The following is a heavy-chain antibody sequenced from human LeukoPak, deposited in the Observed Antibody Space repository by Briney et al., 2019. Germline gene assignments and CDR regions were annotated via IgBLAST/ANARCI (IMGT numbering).Heavy chain of an antibody. D-gene: IGHD2-8*01. CDR2: IIPISGTA. CDR3: ARGSCTNGVCYKIFDY. CDR1: GGTFSSYA. Sequence: SVKVSCKASGGTFSSYAISWVRQAPGQGLEWMGGIIPISGTANYAQKFQGRVTITADESTSTAYMELSSLRSEDTAVYYCARGSCTNGVCYKIFDYWGQGTLVTVSS. V-gene: IGHV1-69*13. J-gene: IGHJ4*02.